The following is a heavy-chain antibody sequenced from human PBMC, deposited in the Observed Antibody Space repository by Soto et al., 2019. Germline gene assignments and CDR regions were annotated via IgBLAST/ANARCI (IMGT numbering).Heavy chain of an antibody. CDR3: ASAPIVAATTAMRGDYGMDV. D-gene: IGHD1-26*01. CDR1: VYTFTSYY. Sequence: ASVTVSCTASVYTFTSYYIHCVRQAPGQGLEWMGIINPSGGSTSYAQKFQGRVTMTRDTSTSTVYMELSSLRSEDTAVYYCASAPIVAATTAMRGDYGMDVWGQGTTVTVSS. CDR2: INPSGGST. V-gene: IGHV1-46*01. J-gene: IGHJ6*02.